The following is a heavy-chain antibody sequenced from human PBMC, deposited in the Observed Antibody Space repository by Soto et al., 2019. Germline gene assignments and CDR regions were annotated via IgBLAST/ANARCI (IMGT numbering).Heavy chain of an antibody. CDR2: ISGSCGST. Sequence: EVQLLESGGGLVQPGGSLRLSCAASGFTFSSYAMSWVRQAPGKGLEWVSAISGSCGSTYYADSVKGRFTISRANPKNTLYLQMNSLRAEDTAVYYCANPPPGHVLRFLEWQDYYYYGMDVWGQGTTVTVSS. J-gene: IGHJ6*02. CDR1: GFTFSSYA. CDR3: ANPPPGHVLRFLEWQDYYYYGMDV. V-gene: IGHV3-23*01. D-gene: IGHD3-3*01.